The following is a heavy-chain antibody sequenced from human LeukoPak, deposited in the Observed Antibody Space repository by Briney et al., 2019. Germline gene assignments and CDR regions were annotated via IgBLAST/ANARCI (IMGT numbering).Heavy chain of an antibody. CDR2: IYYSGST. CDR1: GSSISTYY. V-gene: IGHV4-59*01. D-gene: IGHD2-15*01. CDR3: ASGRQWSNDAFDI. Sequence: PSETLSLTCTASGSSISTYYWNWIRQPPAKGLEWIGHIYYSGSTKYNPSLKSRITISVDASKNQFSLKLSSVTAADTAVYYWASGRQWSNDAFDIWGQGTMVTVSS. J-gene: IGHJ3*02.